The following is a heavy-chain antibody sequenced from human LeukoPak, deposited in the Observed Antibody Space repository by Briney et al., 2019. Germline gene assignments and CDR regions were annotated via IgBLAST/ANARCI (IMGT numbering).Heavy chain of an antibody. J-gene: IGHJ4*02. Sequence: AGGSLRLSCAASGFTFSSYWIHWVRQAPGKGLVWVSRINSDGSSTSYADSVKGRFTISRDNSKNTLYLQMNSLRAEDTAVYFCANLGTLRDGDYWGQGTLVTVSS. CDR1: GFTFSSYW. V-gene: IGHV3-74*01. D-gene: IGHD2-15*01. CDR2: INSDGSST. CDR3: ANLGTLRDGDY.